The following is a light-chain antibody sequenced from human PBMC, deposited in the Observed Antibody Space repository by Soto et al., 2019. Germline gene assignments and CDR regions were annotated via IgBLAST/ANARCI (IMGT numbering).Light chain of an antibody. CDR3: ISYAGSDFYV. V-gene: IGLV2-8*01. J-gene: IGLJ1*01. CDR1: SSDVGGYNY. Sequence: QSVLTQPPSASGSPGRSVTISCTGTSSDVGGYNYVSWYQQHPGKAPKLMISEVSRRPSGVPDRFSGSKSGNTASLTVSGLQAEDEADYYCISYAGSDFYVFGTGTKVTVL. CDR2: EVS.